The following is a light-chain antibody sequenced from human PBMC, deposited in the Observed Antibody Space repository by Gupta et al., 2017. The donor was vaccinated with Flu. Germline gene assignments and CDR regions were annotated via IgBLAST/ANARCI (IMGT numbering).Light chain of an antibody. CDR1: QGIGSD. V-gene: IGKV1-6*01. J-gene: IGKJ1*01. Sequence: AIQMTQSPSSLSASVGDRVTITCRASQGIGSDLGWYQQRPGKAPKILIYAASRVQSGVPSRFSGSGSGRDFTHTISSRQPEEFATYYCRQEDSYRWTFGQGTKVEIK. CDR3: RQEDSYRWT. CDR2: AAS.